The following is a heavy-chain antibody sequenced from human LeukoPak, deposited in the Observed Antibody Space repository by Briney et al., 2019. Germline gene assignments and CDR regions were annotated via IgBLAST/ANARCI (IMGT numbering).Heavy chain of an antibody. CDR1: GYSFTSYW. J-gene: IGHJ4*02. D-gene: IGHD6-13*01. V-gene: IGHV5-51*01. Sequence: GESLKISCKGSGYSFTSYWIGWVRQMPGKGLEWMGIIYPGDSDTRYSPSFQGQVTISADKSISTAYLQWSSLEASDTAMYYCARIPRSSSWFFDYWGQGTLVTVSS. CDR2: IYPGDSDT. CDR3: ARIPRSSSWFFDY.